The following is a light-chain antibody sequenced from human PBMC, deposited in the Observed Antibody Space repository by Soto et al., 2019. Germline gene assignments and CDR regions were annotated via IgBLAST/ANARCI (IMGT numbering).Light chain of an antibody. CDR1: QSVSSN. J-gene: IGKJ5*01. V-gene: IGKV3-15*01. Sequence: EIVMTQSPATLSVSPGERATLSCRASQSVSSNLAWYQQKPGQAPRLLIYGASTRATGIQARFSGSGSGTEFTLTISSLQSEDFAVYYCQQYHNWPPITFGQGTRLEIK. CDR3: QQYHNWPPIT. CDR2: GAS.